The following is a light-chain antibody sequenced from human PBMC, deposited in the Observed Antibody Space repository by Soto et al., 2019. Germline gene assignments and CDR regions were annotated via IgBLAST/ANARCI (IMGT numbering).Light chain of an antibody. J-gene: IGKJ5*01. CDR3: QQLHSYPFT. V-gene: IGKV1-27*01. Sequence: DIQMTQSPSSLSASVGDRVTITCRASQGISNYVAWYQQKAGKVPKVLIFAASTLQAGVPSRFSGSGSGTDFTLTINSLQPEDFATYYCQQLHSYPFTFGQGTRLEIK. CDR1: QGISNY. CDR2: AAS.